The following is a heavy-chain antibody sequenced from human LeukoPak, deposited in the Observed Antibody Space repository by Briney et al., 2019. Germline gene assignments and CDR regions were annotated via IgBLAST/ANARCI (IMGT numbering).Heavy chain of an antibody. CDR2: IIPIFGTA. CDR1: GGTFSSYA. V-gene: IGHV1-69*13. J-gene: IGHJ4*02. D-gene: IGHD4-11*01. Sequence: SVKVSCKASGGTFSSYAISWVRQAPGQGLEWMGGIIPIFGTANYAQKFQGRVTITADESTSTAYMELSSLRSKDTAVYYCARGPTVTTPNSFDYWAQGTLAPVSS. CDR3: ARGPTVTTPNSFDY.